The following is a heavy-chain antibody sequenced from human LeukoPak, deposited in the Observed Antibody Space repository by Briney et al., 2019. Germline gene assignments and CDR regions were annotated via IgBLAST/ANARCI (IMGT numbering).Heavy chain of an antibody. V-gene: IGHV5-51*01. CDR2: IYPGDSDT. D-gene: IGHD3-16*02. J-gene: IGHJ4*02. Sequence: GESLKISCKGSGYSFISYWIGWVRQMPGKGLEWMGIIYPGDSDTRYSPSFQGQVTISADKSISTAYLQWSSLKASDTAMYYCARHPYVWGSYRYPDYWGREPWSPSPQ. CDR1: GYSFISYW. CDR3: ARHPYVWGSYRYPDY.